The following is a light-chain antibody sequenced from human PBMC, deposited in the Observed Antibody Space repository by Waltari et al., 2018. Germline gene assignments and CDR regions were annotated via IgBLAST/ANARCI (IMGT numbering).Light chain of an antibody. Sequence: EIVLTQSPATLSLSPGERANLSCRASQSVSSYLAWYQQKPGQSPRLLSYDASNRATGIPARFSGSGSGTDFTLTISSLEPEDFAVYYCQQRSNWPPLTFGGGTKVEIK. CDR2: DAS. CDR1: QSVSSY. CDR3: QQRSNWPPLT. V-gene: IGKV3-11*01. J-gene: IGKJ4*01.